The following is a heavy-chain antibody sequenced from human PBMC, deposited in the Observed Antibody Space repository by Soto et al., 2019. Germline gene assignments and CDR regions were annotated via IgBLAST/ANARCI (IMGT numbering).Heavy chain of an antibody. Sequence: PGGSLRLSCAASGFTFSNALMSWVRQSPGKGLEWVGRIKSKTDGGTTDYAAPVKGRFTISRDDSKNTLYLQMNSLKTEDTAVYYCTTGRGIAAPQFDYWGQGTLVTVS. J-gene: IGHJ4*02. CDR1: GFTFSNAL. CDR3: TTGRGIAAPQFDY. D-gene: IGHD6-13*01. V-gene: IGHV3-15*01. CDR2: IKSKTDGGTT.